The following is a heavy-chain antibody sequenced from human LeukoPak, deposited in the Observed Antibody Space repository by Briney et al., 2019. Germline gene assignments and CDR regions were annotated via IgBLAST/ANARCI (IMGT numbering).Heavy chain of an antibody. Sequence: ASVKVSCKASGGTFSSYAISWVRQAPGQGLKWMGGIIPIFGTANYAQKFQGRVTITTDESTSTAYMELSSLRSEDTAVYYCATGTTGVDYWGQGTLVTVSS. D-gene: IGHD1-1*01. CDR2: IIPIFGTA. V-gene: IGHV1-69*05. CDR3: ATGTTGVDY. J-gene: IGHJ4*02. CDR1: GGTFSSYA.